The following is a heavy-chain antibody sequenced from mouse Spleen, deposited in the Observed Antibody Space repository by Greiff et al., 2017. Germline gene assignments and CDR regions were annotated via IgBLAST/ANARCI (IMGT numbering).Heavy chain of an antibody. CDR3: ARHIDGKGAMDY. Sequence: EVNVVESGGDLVKPGGSLKLSCAASGFTFSSYGMSWVRQTPDKRLEWVATISSGGSYTYYPDSVKGRFTISRDNAKNTLYLQMSSLKSEDTAMYYCARHIDGKGAMDYWGQGTSVTVSS. D-gene: IGHD2-1*01. CDR1: GFTFSSYG. CDR2: ISSGGSYT. J-gene: IGHJ4*01. V-gene: IGHV5-6*01.